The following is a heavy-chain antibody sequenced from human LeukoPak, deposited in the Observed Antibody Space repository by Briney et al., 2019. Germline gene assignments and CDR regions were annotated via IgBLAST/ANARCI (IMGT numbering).Heavy chain of an antibody. V-gene: IGHV3-30*09. Sequence: GGSLRLSCAASGFTFTNYAMNWVRQAPGKGLEWVATVSYDGADTSYADSVKGRFAIFRDNSKNTLYLQMNSLRTEDTAVYYCVRVSGFCTNGVCPSFDPWGQGTLVTVSS. J-gene: IGHJ5*02. D-gene: IGHD2-8*01. CDR3: VRVSGFCTNGVCPSFDP. CDR1: GFTFTNYA. CDR2: VSYDGADT.